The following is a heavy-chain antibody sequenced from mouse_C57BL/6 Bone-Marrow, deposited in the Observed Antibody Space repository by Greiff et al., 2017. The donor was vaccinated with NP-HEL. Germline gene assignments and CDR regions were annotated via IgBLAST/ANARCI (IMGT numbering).Heavy chain of an antibody. CDR2: IWRGGST. CDR3: AKKRNYEGKCYAMDY. Sequence: QVQLKESGPGLVQPSQSLSITCTVSGFSLTSYGVHWVRQSPGKGLEWLGVIWRGGSTDYNAAFMSRLSITKDNSKSQVFFKMNSLQADDTAIYYCAKKRNYEGKCYAMDYWGQGTSVTVSS. CDR1: GFSLTSYG. D-gene: IGHD2-1*01. J-gene: IGHJ4*01. V-gene: IGHV2-5*01.